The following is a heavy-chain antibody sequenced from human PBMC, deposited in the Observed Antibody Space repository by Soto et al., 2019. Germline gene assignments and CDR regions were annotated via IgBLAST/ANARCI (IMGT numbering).Heavy chain of an antibody. Sequence: QVQLVQSGAEVRKPGASVKVSCETSGYSFSDYAIHWVRQAPGQGLEWMGWINIGSGTTKYSQRFQGRLPITTDTSAIAAYMEMRSLRSEDTATYYCARYYYARAHYDDHFDYWGQGTLVTVSS. J-gene: IGHJ4*02. V-gene: IGHV1-3*04. CDR3: ARYYYARAHYDDHFDY. CDR2: INIGSGTT. D-gene: IGHD3-10*02. CDR1: GYSFSDYA.